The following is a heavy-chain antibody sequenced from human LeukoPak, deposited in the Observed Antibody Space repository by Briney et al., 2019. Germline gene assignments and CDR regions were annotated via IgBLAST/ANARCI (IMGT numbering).Heavy chain of an antibody. J-gene: IGHJ3*02. V-gene: IGHV1-18*01. CDR1: GYTFTSYG. CDR3: ARVPPSIVVVPAASEAGAFGVVIMPPGSFDI. D-gene: IGHD2-2*01. Sequence: ASVNVSCMASGYTFTSYGISWVRPAPGQGLEWMGWISAYNGNTNYAQKRQGRATMTIDTSTSTAYMELRSLRSDDTAVYYCARVPPSIVVVPAASEAGAFGVVIMPPGSFDIWGQGTMVTVSS. CDR2: ISAYNGNT.